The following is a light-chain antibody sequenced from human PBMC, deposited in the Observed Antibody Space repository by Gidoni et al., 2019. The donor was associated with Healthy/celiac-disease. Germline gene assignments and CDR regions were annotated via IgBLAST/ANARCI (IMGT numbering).Light chain of an antibody. CDR1: SSNIGAGYD. V-gene: IGLV1-40*01. Sequence: QSVLPQPPSVSGAPGQRVTISCTGSSSNIGAGYDVHWYQQLPGTAPKLLIYGNSNRPSGVPDRFSGSKSGTSASLGITGLQAEDEADYYCQSYDSSLSGVVFGGGTKLTVL. J-gene: IGLJ2*01. CDR3: QSYDSSLSGVV. CDR2: GNS.